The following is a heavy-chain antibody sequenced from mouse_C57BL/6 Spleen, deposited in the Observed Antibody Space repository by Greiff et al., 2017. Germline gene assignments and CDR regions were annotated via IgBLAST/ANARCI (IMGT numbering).Heavy chain of an antibody. CDR1: GYTFTSYS. D-gene: IGHD2-13*01. CDR2: INPSSGYT. J-gene: IGHJ1*01. CDR3: ASAFDYASFYFGG. Sequence: QVQLQQSGAELVRPGASVKLSCTASGYTFTSYSMHWVKQRPGQGLEWIGYINPSSGYTNYNPKFKDKATLTADKSSSTAYLQLSSLTSEDSAVYYCASAFDYASFYFGGRGPGPTVTVA. V-gene: IGHV1-4*01.